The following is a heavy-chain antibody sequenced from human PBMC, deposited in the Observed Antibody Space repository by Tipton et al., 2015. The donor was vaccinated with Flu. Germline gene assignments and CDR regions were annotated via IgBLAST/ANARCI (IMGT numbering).Heavy chain of an antibody. V-gene: IGHV4-38-2*02. Sequence: GLVKPSETLSLTCTVSGDSMRRDYFWGWIRQAPGKGLEWIGSIYYSGSTYYNPSLKSRVTISVDTSKNQFSLKVSSVTAADTAVYYCARHPMVQDLLIYGMDVWGQGTTVTVSS. CDR2: IYYSGST. J-gene: IGHJ6*02. D-gene: IGHD3-10*01. CDR1: GDSMRRDYF. CDR3: ARHPMVQDLLIYGMDV.